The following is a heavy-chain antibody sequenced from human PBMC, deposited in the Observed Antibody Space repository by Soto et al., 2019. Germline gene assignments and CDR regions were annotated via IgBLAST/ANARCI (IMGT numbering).Heavy chain of an antibody. D-gene: IGHD3-22*01. CDR3: ATDLHYYDSSGTQGY. CDR1: GYTLTELS. J-gene: IGHJ4*02. V-gene: IGHV1-24*01. Sequence: ASVKVSCKVSGYTLTELSMHWVRQAPGKGLEWMGGFDPEDGETIYAQKFQGRVTMTEDTSTDTAYMELSSLRSEDTAVYYCATDLHYYDSSGTQGYWGQGTLVTVYS. CDR2: FDPEDGET.